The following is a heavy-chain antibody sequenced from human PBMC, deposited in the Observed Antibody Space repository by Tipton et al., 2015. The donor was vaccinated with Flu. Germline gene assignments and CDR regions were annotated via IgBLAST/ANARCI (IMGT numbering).Heavy chain of an antibody. V-gene: IGHV4-59*02. Sequence: GLVKPSETLSLTCTVSGGPVSGYYWSWIRQPPGKGLEWIGFIHYSGSTTYNPSLKSRLTMSVDTSKNQFSLKLSSVSAADTAVYSCTRDRGREGGFDYWGRGTLVTVSS. CDR3: TRDRGREGGFDY. CDR1: GGPVSGYY. CDR2: IHYSGST. D-gene: IGHD1-26*01. J-gene: IGHJ4*02.